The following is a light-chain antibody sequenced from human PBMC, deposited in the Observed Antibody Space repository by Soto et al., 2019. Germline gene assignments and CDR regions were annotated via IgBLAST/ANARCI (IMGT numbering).Light chain of an antibody. CDR3: QQYVSSSTFT. CDR1: QSVSSSY. Sequence: EIVLTQSPGTLSLSPGERATLSCRASQSVSSSYLAWYQQKPGQAPRLLIYGASSRATGIPDRFSGSGSGTDFTLTISRLEPEDFAVYYCQQYVSSSTFTFCHGTNVDIK. CDR2: GAS. J-gene: IGKJ3*01. V-gene: IGKV3-20*01.